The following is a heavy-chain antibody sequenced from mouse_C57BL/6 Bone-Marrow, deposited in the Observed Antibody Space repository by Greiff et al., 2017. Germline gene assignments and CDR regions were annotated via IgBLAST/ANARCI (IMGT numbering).Heavy chain of an antibody. CDR2: IHPNSGST. CDR1: GYTFTSYW. CDR3: ARWDYDLSGFAY. V-gene: IGHV1-64*01. J-gene: IGHJ3*01. D-gene: IGHD2-4*01. Sequence: QVQLQQPGAELVKPGASVKLSCKASGYTFTSYWMHWVKQRPGQGLEWIGMIHPNSGSTNYNEKFKSKATLTVDKSSSTAYMQLSSLTSEDSAVYYCARWDYDLSGFAYWGQGTLVTVSA.